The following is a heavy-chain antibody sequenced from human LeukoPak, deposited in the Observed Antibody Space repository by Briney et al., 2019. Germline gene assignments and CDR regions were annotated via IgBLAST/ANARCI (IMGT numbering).Heavy chain of an antibody. CDR2: INHSGST. D-gene: IGHD6-6*01. CDR1: GGPFSGYY. Sequence: SETLSLTCAVYGGPFSGYYWSWIRQPPGKGLEWIGEINHSGSTNYNPSLKSRVTISVDTSKNQFSLKLSSVTAADTAVYYCARGRPEELVHFDYWGQGTLVTVSS. V-gene: IGHV4-34*01. J-gene: IGHJ4*02. CDR3: ARGRPEELVHFDY.